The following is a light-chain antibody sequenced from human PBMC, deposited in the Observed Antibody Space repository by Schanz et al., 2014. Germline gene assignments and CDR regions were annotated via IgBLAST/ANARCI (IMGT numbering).Light chain of an antibody. V-gene: IGKV3-15*01. CDR2: GAS. Sequence: EIVLTQSPGTLSLSPGERATLSCRASQSVTSTYLAWYQQKPGQAPRLLIYGASTRATDIPARFSGSGSGTEVALSISNLQSEDCAGYDGQQDKDGPLTCAGGTKLYIK. CDR1: QSVTSTY. J-gene: IGKJ4*01. CDR3: QQDKDGPLT.